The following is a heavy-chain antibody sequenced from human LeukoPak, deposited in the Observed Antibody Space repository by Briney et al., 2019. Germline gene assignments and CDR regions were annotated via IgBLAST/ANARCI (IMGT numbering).Heavy chain of an antibody. D-gene: IGHD6-19*01. Sequence: VASVKVSCKASGYTFTGYYMHWVRQAPGQGLEWMGWINPNSGGTNYAQKFQGRVTMTRDTSISTAYMELSRLRSDDTAVYYCARLSPRGIVVAATGYWGQGTLVTVSS. J-gene: IGHJ4*02. CDR3: ARLSPRGIVVAATGY. CDR1: GYTFTGYY. V-gene: IGHV1-2*02. CDR2: INPNSGGT.